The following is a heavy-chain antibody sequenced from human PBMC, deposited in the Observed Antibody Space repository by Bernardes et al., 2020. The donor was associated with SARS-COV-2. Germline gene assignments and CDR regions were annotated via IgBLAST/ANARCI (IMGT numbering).Heavy chain of an antibody. CDR2: ITAYSGNT. CDR3: ARADGSSWYFYDYGMDV. CDR1: GYTFPHFV. V-gene: IGHV1-18*04. J-gene: IGHJ6*02. D-gene: IGHD6-13*01. Sequence: ASVKVSCKASGYTFPHFVIIWVRQAPGQGLEWMGGITAYSGNTNYGQKFQGRVTMTTDTSTNTAYMELRSLRSDDTAMYFCARADGSSWYFYDYGMDVWGQGTTVTVSS.